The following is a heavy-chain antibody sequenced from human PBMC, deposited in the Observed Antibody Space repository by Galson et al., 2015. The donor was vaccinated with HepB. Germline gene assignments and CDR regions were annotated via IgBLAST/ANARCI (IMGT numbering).Heavy chain of an antibody. CDR2: ISYDGSNK. V-gene: IGHV3-30-3*01. J-gene: IGHJ6*02. D-gene: IGHD2-2*01. CDR3: ARDLFVVPAASVDYYYGMDV. Sequence: SLRLSCAASGFTFSSYAMHWVRQAPGKGLEWVAVISYDGSNKYYADSVKGRFTISRDNSKNTLYLQMNSLRAEDTAVYYCARDLFVVPAASVDYYYGMDVWGQGTTVTVSS. CDR1: GFTFSSYA.